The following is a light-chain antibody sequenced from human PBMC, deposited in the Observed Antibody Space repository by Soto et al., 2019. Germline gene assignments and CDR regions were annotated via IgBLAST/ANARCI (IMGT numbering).Light chain of an antibody. Sequence: IQMTQYPSTLSASVGDRVTITCRASQSVSDWLAWYQQKPGNPPKLLIYDTSRLESAVPSRFSASGSGTDFTLTISRLEPEDFAVYYCQQYTRSPLPFGQGTMVDI. V-gene: IGKV1-5*01. CDR2: DTS. J-gene: IGKJ1*01. CDR1: QSVSDW. CDR3: QQYTRSPLP.